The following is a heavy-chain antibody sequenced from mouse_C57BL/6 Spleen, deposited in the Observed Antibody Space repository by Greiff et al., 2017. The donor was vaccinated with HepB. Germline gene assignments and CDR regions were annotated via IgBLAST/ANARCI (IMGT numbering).Heavy chain of an antibody. V-gene: IGHV1-64*01. D-gene: IGHD1-1*01. CDR1: GYTFTSYW. CDR3: ARAGHYYGSRGAMDY. Sequence: QVHVKQPGAELVKPGASVKLSCKASGYTFTSYWMHWVKQRPGQGLEWIGMIHPNSGSTNYNEKFKSKATLTVDKSSSTAYMQLSSLTSEDSAVYYCARAGHYYGSRGAMDYWGQGTSVTVSS. CDR2: IHPNSGST. J-gene: IGHJ4*01.